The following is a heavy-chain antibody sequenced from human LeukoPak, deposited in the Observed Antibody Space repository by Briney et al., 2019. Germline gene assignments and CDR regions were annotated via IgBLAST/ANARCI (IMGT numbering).Heavy chain of an antibody. D-gene: IGHD4-17*01. J-gene: IGHJ4*02. CDR1: GFTISNTW. Sequence: TGGSLRLSCAASGFTISNTWMNWVRQAAGKGLEWVGRIKRIIDGGTTDYAAPVKGRFPVSRDDSINTLYLQMSSLKTEDTAVYYCAAQGGSGDLRYWGQGTLVTVSS. CDR2: IKRIIDGGTT. V-gene: IGHV3-15*01. CDR3: AAQGGSGDLRY.